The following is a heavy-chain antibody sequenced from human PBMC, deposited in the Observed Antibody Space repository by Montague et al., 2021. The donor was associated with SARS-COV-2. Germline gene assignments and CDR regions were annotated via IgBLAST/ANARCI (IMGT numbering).Heavy chain of an antibody. D-gene: IGHD5-18*01. V-gene: IGHV4-31*02. J-gene: IGHJ6*02. Sequence: STYYNPSLKSRVTISVDTSKNQSSLQLSSVTAADTAVYYCARDIFQRTPVTPMGYYYYYGMDVWGQGTTVTVPS. CDR3: ARDIFQRTPVTPMGYYYYYGMDV. CDR2: ST.